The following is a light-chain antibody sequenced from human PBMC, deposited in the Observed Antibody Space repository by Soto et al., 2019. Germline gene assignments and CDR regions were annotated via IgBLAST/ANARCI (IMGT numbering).Light chain of an antibody. V-gene: IGKV3-11*01. CDR1: QGVSSY. CDR2: DAS. Sequence: EMVLTQSRATLQFSPGERATLSCRASQGVSSYLAWYQQKPGQAPRLLIYDASNRATGIPARFSGSGSGTDVTLTISSLEPEDFAVYYCQQRSNLPRSFGQGTRLEIK. CDR3: QQRSNLPRS. J-gene: IGKJ5*01.